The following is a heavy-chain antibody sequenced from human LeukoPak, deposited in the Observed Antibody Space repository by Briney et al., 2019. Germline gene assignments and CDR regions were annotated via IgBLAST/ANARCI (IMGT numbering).Heavy chain of an antibody. CDR2: INPNSGGT. D-gene: IGHD3-22*01. V-gene: IGHV1-2*02. J-gene: IGHJ4*02. Sequence: ASVKVSCKASGYTFTGYYMHWVRQAPGQGLEWMGWINPNSGGTNYAQKFQGRVTMTRDTSTSTVYMELSSLRSEDTAVYYCARDFSGYYYGFAYWGQGTLVTVSS. CDR3: ARDFSGYYYGFAY. CDR1: GYTFTGYY.